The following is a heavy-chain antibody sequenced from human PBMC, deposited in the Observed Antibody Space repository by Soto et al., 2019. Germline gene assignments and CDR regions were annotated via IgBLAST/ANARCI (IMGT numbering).Heavy chain of an antibody. J-gene: IGHJ4*02. Sequence: EASVKVSCKASGGTFSSYAISWVRQAPGQGLEWMGGIIPIFGTANYAQKFQGRVTITADESTSTAYMELSSLRSEDTAVYYCARDERDGYNSHLPFDYWGQGTLVTVSS. CDR2: IIPIFGTA. CDR1: GGTFSSYA. V-gene: IGHV1-69*13. D-gene: IGHD5-12*01. CDR3: ARDERDGYNSHLPFDY.